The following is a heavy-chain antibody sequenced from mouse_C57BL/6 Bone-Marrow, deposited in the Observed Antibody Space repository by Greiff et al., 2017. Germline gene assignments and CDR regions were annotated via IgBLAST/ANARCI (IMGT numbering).Heavy chain of an antibody. Sequence: EVHLVESGGGLVKPGGSLKLSCAASGFTFSDYGMHWVRQAPEKGLEWVAYISSGSSTIYYADTVKGRFTISRDNAKNTLFLQMTSLRSEDTAMYYCARENYPHDYAMDYWGQGTSVTVSS. V-gene: IGHV5-17*01. CDR2: ISSGSSTI. J-gene: IGHJ4*01. CDR3: ARENYPHDYAMDY. CDR1: GFTFSDYG. D-gene: IGHD2-1*01.